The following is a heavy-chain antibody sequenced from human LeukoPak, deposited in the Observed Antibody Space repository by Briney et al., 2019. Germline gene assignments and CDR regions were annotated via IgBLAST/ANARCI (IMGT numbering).Heavy chain of an antibody. CDR2: ISGSGGST. CDR3: AKDLSHVLLWFGESN. J-gene: IGHJ4*02. Sequence: GGSLRLSCAASGFTFSSYSMNWVRQAPGKGLEWVSAISGSGGSTYYADSVKGRFTISRDNSKNTLYLQMNSLRAEDTAVYYCAKDLSHVLLWFGESNWGQGTLVTVSS. V-gene: IGHV3-23*01. D-gene: IGHD3-10*01. CDR1: GFTFSSYS.